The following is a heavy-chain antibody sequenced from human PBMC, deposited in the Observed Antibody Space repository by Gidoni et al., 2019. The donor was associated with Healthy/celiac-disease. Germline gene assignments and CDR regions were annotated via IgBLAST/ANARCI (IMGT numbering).Heavy chain of an antibody. CDR3: ARDTSAYCSSTSCYEPFDY. D-gene: IGHD2-2*01. J-gene: IGHJ4*02. V-gene: IGHV3-33*01. CDR1: GFTFSSYG. CDR2: IWYDGSNK. Sequence: QVQLVESGGGVVQPGRSLRLSCAASGFTFSSYGMHWVRQAPGKGLGWVAVIWYDGSNKYYADSVKGRFTISRDNSKNTLYLQMNSLRAEDTAVYYCARDTSAYCSSTSCYEPFDYWGQGTLVTVSS.